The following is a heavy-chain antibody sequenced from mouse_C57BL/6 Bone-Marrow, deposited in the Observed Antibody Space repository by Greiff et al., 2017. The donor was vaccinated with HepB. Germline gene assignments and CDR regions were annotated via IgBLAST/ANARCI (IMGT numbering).Heavy chain of an antibody. D-gene: IGHD1-1*01. CDR2: INPSTGGT. Sequence: EVQLQQSGPELVKPGASVKISCKASGYSFTGYYMNWVKQSPEKSLEWIGEINPSTGGTTSNQKFKAKATLTVDKSSSTAYMQLKSLTSEDSAVYYCARSTTVVAQDFDVWGTGTTVTVSS. J-gene: IGHJ1*03. V-gene: IGHV1-42*01. CDR3: ARSTTVVAQDFDV. CDR1: GYSFTGYY.